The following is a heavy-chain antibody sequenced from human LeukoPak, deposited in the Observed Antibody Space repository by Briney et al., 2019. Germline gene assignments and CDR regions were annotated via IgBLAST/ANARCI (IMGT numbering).Heavy chain of an antibody. D-gene: IGHD6-19*01. J-gene: IGHJ5*02. CDR1: GFTLSSYA. V-gene: IGHV3-23*01. CDR2: ISGGGGGT. CDR3: AKACSGWGCFDP. Sequence: GGSLRLSCAASGFTLSSYAMSWVRQAPGKGLELVSGISGGGGGTFYADSVKGRFSISRDNSKNTLYLQMHSLRPEDTAMYYCAKACSGWGCFDPWGQGTLLTVSS.